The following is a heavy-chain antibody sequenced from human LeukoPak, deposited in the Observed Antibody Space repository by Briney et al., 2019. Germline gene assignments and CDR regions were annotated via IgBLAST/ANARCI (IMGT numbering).Heavy chain of an antibody. CDR2: ISGIGGSP. Sequence: PGGSLRLSCAASGFTFSGYAMSWVRQAPGKGLEWVSTISGIGGSPYYADSVKGRFTIARDNSKNTLYLQVNSLRAEDTAVYYCAKNDYSTYTAWDYWGQGTLVTVSS. CDR1: GFTFSGYA. CDR3: AKNDYSTYTAWDY. D-gene: IGHD6-13*01. J-gene: IGHJ4*02. V-gene: IGHV3-23*01.